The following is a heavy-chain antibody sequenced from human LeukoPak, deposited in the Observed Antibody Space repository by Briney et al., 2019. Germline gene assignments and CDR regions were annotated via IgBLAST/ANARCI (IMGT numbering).Heavy chain of an antibody. V-gene: IGHV1-2*06. D-gene: IGHD6-19*01. CDR3: ARNIAVASSYYFDY. Sequence: ASVKVSCKASGYTFTGYYMHWVRQARGQGMEWMGRINPNSGGTNYAQKFQGRVTMTRDTSISTAYMELSRLRSDDTAVYYCARNIAVASSYYFDYWGQGTLVTVSS. CDR1: GYTFTGYY. CDR2: INPNSGGT. J-gene: IGHJ4*02.